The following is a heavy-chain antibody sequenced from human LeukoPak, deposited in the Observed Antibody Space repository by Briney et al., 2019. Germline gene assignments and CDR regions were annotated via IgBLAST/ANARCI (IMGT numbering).Heavy chain of an antibody. V-gene: IGHV1-46*01. J-gene: IGHJ4*02. CDR2: INPSGGST. CDR1: GYTFTSYY. D-gene: IGHD3-22*01. CDR3: ARGGYYYDSSGYYSRFDY. Sequence: GASVKVSCKASGYTFTSYYMHWVRQAPGQGLEWMGIINPSGGSTSYAQKFQGRVTMTRDTSTSTVYVELSSLRSEDTAVYYCARGGYYYDSSGYYSRFDYWGQGTLVTVSS.